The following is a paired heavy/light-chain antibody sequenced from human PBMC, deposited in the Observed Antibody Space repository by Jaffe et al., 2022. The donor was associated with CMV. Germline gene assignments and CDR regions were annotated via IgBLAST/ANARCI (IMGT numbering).Light chain of an antibody. J-gene: IGLJ3*02. Sequence: QSVMTQPPSVSGAPGQRVTVSCTGTSSNIGAGFDVHWYQQVPGTAPKLLIFDNNKRPSGVPDRFSASKSDTSASLAITGLQAEDEAHYYCQSFDSSLRDWVFGGGTKLTVL. V-gene: IGLV1-40*01. CDR1: SSNIGAGFD. CDR3: QSFDSSLRDWV. CDR2: DNN.
Heavy chain of an antibody. CDR3: ARSITSFGVTGATRYFDN. D-gene: IGHD3-3*01. V-gene: IGHV5-51*01. J-gene: IGHJ4*02. CDR2: IYPGDSDT. Sequence: EVQLEQSGAEVKKPGESLKISCKGSGYDFSIFWIAWVRQMPGKGLEWMGIIYPGDSDTTFSPSFQGQVTMSVDKSINTAYLQWSSLKASDTAIYYCARSITSFGVTGATRYFDNWGQGTLVTVSS. CDR1: GYDFSIFW.